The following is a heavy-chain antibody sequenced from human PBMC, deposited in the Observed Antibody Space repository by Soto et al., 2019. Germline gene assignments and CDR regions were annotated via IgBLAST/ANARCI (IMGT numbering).Heavy chain of an antibody. D-gene: IGHD3-9*01. CDR3: ARTYYDILTGSSGGMDV. CDR1: GFTFSSYA. V-gene: IGHV3-30-3*01. J-gene: IGHJ6*02. Sequence: QVQLVESGGGVVQPGRSLRLSCAASGFTFSSYAMHWVRQAPGKGLEWVAVISYDGSNKYYADSVKGRFTISRDNSKNTLYLQMNSLSAEDTAVYYCARTYYDILTGSSGGMDVWGQGTTVTVSS. CDR2: ISYDGSNK.